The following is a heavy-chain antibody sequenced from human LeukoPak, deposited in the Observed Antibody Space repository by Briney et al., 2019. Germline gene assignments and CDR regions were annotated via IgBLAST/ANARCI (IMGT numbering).Heavy chain of an antibody. CDR2: IYHSGST. J-gene: IGHJ4*02. CDR1: GGSISSGGYS. D-gene: IGHD2-15*01. V-gene: IGHV4-30-2*01. Sequence: SETLSLTCAVPGGSISSGGYSWSWIRQPPGKGLEWIGYIYHSGSTYYNPSLQSRVTISVDRSKNQFSLKLSSVTAADTAVYYCARGRGVGDLDYSGQGTLVTVSS. CDR3: ARGRGVGDLDY.